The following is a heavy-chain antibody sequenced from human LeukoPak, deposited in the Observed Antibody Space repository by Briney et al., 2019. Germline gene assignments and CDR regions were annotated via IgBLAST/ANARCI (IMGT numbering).Heavy chain of an antibody. J-gene: IGHJ5*02. CDR1: GYIFTSYY. CDR3: AADKAPTDPYNWVDP. D-gene: IGHD5-18*01. CDR2: INPSGGST. V-gene: IGHV1-46*01. Sequence: GASVKVSCKASGYIFTSYYMHWVRQAPGQGLEWMGIINPSGGSTNYAQKFQERVSFTRDTSTSTAYMELSSLRPEDTAVYYCAADKAPTDPYNWVDPWGQGTQVIVSS.